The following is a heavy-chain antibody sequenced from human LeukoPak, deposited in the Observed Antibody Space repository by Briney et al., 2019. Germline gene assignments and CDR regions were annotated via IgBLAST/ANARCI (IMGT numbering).Heavy chain of an antibody. CDR2: ISGSGGST. V-gene: IGHV3-23*01. D-gene: IGHD3-22*01. Sequence: GGSLRLSCAASGFTFSSYAMSWVRQAPGKGLEWVSAISGSGGSTYYADSVKGRFTISRDNPKNTLYLQMNSLRAEDTAVYYCAKDLGSSGYYPAFDYWGQGTLVTVSS. J-gene: IGHJ4*02. CDR3: AKDLGSSGYYPAFDY. CDR1: GFTFSSYA.